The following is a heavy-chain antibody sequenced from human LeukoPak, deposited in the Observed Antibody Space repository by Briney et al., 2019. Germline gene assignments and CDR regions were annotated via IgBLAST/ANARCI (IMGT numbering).Heavy chain of an antibody. Sequence: GSLKISCKGSRYSFTSYWIAWVRQMPGKGLQCMGIIYPADSDARYSPSFQGQVTISVDKSITTAYLQWSSLKASDTAMYYCARQSPFSSGLDYWGQGTLVTVSS. CDR2: IYPADSDA. D-gene: IGHD6-19*01. V-gene: IGHV5-51*01. CDR3: ARQSPFSSGLDY. J-gene: IGHJ4*02. CDR1: RYSFTSYW.